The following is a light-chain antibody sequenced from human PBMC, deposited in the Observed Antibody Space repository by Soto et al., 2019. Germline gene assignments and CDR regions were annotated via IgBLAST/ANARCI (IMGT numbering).Light chain of an antibody. J-gene: IGKJ1*01. Sequence: DIQMTQSPSSLSASVGDTVTITCRASQGIIDYLAWYQQRPGRVPMLLIYAASTLHTGVPSRFSGSGAGTDFTLTISSLQPEDVATYSGQTYDTAPQTFGPGTRVEI. V-gene: IGKV1-27*01. CDR3: QTYDTAPQT. CDR1: QGIIDY. CDR2: AAS.